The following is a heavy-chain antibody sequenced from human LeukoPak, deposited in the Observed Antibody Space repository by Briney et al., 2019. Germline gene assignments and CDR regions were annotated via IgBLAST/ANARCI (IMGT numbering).Heavy chain of an antibody. CDR1: GVSISSSSYY. D-gene: IGHD3-16*01. Sequence: PSEALSLTCTVSGVSISSSSYYWGWIRQPPGKGLEWIGSIHYSGSTYYNPSLKSRVTISVDTSKNQFSLKVNSVTAADTAVYYCARGGFWGQGTLVTVSS. V-gene: IGHV4-39*01. CDR2: IHYSGST. CDR3: ARGGF. J-gene: IGHJ4*02.